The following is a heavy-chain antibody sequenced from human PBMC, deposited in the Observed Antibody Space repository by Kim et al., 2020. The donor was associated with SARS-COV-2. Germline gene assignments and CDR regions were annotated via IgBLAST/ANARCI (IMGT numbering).Heavy chain of an antibody. V-gene: IGHV1-46*01. J-gene: IGHJ6*02. Sequence: ASVKVSCKASGYTFTSYYMHWVRQAPGQGLEWMGIINPSGGSTSYAQKFQGRVTMTRDTSTSTVYMELSSLRSEDTAVYYCARAGGGGYYDFWSGYYPPRGMDVWGQGTTVTVSS. CDR3: ARAGGGGYYDFWSGYYPPRGMDV. CDR2: INPSGGST. CDR1: GYTFTSYY. D-gene: IGHD3-3*01.